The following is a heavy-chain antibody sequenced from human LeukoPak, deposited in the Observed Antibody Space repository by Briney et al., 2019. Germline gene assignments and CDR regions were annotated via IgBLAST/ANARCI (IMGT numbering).Heavy chain of an antibody. D-gene: IGHD5-18*01. CDR2: ISSSSSYI. CDR1: GFTFSSYS. Sequence: PGGSLRLSCAASGFTFSSYSMNRVRQAPGKGLEWVSSISSSSSYIYYADSVKGRFTISRDNAKNSLYLQMNSLRAEDTAVYYCARDGYSYGYLPFDYWGQGTLVTVSS. V-gene: IGHV3-21*01. CDR3: ARDGYSYGYLPFDY. J-gene: IGHJ4*02.